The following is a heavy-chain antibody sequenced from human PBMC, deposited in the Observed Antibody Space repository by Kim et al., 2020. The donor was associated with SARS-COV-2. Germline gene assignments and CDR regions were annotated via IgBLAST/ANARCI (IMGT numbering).Heavy chain of an antibody. CDR1: GYTFTSYG. V-gene: IGHV1-18*04. CDR3: ARDTAHPVAGTSTFDY. D-gene: IGHD6-19*01. J-gene: IGHJ4*02. Sequence: ASVKVSCKASGYTFTSYGISWVRQAPGQGLEWMGWISAYNGNTNYAQKLQGRVTMTTDTSTSTAYMELRSLRSDDTAVYYCARDTAHPVAGTSTFDYWGQGTLVTVSS. CDR2: ISAYNGNT.